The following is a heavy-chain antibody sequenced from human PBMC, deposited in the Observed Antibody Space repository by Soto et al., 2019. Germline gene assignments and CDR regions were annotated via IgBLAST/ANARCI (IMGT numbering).Heavy chain of an antibody. CDR3: AKGGYCSSTSCYGYYYYYMDV. CDR1: GFTFSSYG. Sequence: PGGSLRLSCAASGFTFSSYGMHWVRQAPGKGLEWVAVIWYDGSNKYYADSVKGRFTISRDNSKNTLYLQMNSLRAEDTAVYYCAKGGYCSSTSCYGYYYYYMDVWGKGTTVTVSS. J-gene: IGHJ6*03. V-gene: IGHV3-33*06. D-gene: IGHD2-2*01. CDR2: IWYDGSNK.